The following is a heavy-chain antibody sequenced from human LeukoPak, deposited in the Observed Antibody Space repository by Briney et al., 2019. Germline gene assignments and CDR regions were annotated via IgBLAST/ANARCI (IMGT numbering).Heavy chain of an antibody. CDR2: INPNTDDR. CDR3: ARTTSFTASGYDY. Sequence: ASVKVSCKASGYTFTNYHINWVRQATGQGLEWMGWINPNTDDRGYAQRFQGRVTITRDTSRTTAYMELRSLTSEDTPVYFCARTTSFTASGYDYWGQGTLVTVSS. D-gene: IGHD6-25*01. V-gene: IGHV1-8*03. J-gene: IGHJ4*02. CDR1: GYTFTNYH.